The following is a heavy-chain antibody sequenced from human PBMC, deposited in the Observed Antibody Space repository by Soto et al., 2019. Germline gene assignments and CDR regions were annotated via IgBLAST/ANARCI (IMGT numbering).Heavy chain of an antibody. CDR2: IYYSGST. CDR1: GGSTSRGDYY. Sequence: TLSLTCTVSGGSTSRGDYYWSWIRPPPGKGLEWIGYIYYSGSTYYNPSLKSRVTISVDTSKNQFSLKLSSVTAADTAVYYCARDLRADSSNRLKGYGMDVWGQGTTVTVSS. V-gene: IGHV4-30-4*01. J-gene: IGHJ6*02. CDR3: ARDLRADSSNRLKGYGMDV. D-gene: IGHD4-4*01.